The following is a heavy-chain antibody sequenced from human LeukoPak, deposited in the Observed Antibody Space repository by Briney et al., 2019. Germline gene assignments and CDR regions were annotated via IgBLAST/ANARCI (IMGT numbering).Heavy chain of an antibody. CDR2: IYYSGST. Sequence: PSETLSLTCTVSGGSISSYYWSWIRQPPGKGLEWIGYIYYSGSTNYNPSPKSRVTISVDTSKNQFSLKLSSVTAADTAVYYCARRVRSSSYWFDPWGQGTLVTVSS. CDR1: GGSISSYY. V-gene: IGHV4-59*08. D-gene: IGHD6-13*01. J-gene: IGHJ5*02. CDR3: ARRVRSSSYWFDP.